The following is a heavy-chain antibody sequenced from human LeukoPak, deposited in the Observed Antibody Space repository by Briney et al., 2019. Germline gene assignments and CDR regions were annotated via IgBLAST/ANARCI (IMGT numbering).Heavy chain of an antibody. Sequence: GGSLRLSCAVSGLTLRDSAMSWVRQAPGGGLGWVLLISISGDNTYYTDPVQGRFTIYRDNSKNTLYLQRNSLRAEVTAVYDCAKFVAAVWGQGTLVTVSS. CDR2: ISISGDNT. V-gene: IGHV3-23*01. J-gene: IGHJ4*02. D-gene: IGHD6-13*01. CDR1: GLTLRDSA. CDR3: AKFVAAV.